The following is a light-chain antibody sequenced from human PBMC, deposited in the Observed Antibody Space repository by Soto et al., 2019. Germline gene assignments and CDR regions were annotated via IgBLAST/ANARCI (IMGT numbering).Light chain of an antibody. CDR2: KAS. V-gene: IGKV1-5*03. J-gene: IGKJ1*01. CDR1: QTISSW. Sequence: DIQMNQSPSTLSGSVGDRVTITCRASQTISSWLAWYQQKPGKAPKLLIYKASTLKSGVPSRFSGSGSGTEFTLTISSLQPDDFATYYCQHYNSYSEAFGQVTKVDI. CDR3: QHYNSYSEA.